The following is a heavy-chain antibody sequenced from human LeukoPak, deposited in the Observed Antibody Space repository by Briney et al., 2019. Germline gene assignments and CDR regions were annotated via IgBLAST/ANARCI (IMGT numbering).Heavy chain of an antibody. V-gene: IGHV3-23*01. J-gene: IGHJ4*02. CDR3: VKGGFTYYDD. D-gene: IGHD3-22*01. Sequence: GGSLRLSCAASGFTFDYSAMTWVRQAPEEGLEWVSTINTGDITFYGNSVKGRFTISRDNSKNALFLQMNSLRAEDTAIYCVKGGFTYYDDWGQGTLVTVSS. CDR1: GFTFDYSA. CDR2: INTGDIT.